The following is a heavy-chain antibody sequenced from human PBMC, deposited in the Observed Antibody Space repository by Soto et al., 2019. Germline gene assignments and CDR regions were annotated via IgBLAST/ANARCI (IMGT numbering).Heavy chain of an antibody. CDR1: GFTFRDYW. D-gene: IGHD3-10*01. J-gene: IGHJ4*02. V-gene: IGHV3-7*05. CDR3: ASSMGRGGNDY. CDR2: IKTDGSEK. Sequence: EVQLVESGGGLVQPGGSLRLSCAASGFTFRDYWMTWVRQAPGKGLECVANIKTDGSEKYDVDPVKGRFTISRDNAKNSLYLQMNSLRAEDTAVYYCASSMGRGGNDYWGQGTLVTVSS.